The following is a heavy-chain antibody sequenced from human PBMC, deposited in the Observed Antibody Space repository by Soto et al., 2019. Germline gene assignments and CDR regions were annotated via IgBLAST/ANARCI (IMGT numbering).Heavy chain of an antibody. J-gene: IGHJ4*02. Sequence: QLQLQESGSGLVKPSQTLSLTCAVSGGSISSGGYSWSWIRQPPGKGLEWIGYIYHSGSTYYNPSLESPVPLSVDRSKNQFPLKLSSVTAADTAAYYSASGQVVAAQHWCQGTLVCVSS. CDR1: GGSISSGGYS. CDR3: ASGQVVAAQH. V-gene: IGHV4-30-2*01. D-gene: IGHD2-15*01. CDR2: IYHSGST.